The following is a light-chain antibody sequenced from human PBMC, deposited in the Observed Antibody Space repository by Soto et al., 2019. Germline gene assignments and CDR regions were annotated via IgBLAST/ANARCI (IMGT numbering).Light chain of an antibody. J-gene: IGLJ3*02. Sequence: QSALTQPASVSGSPGQSITISCTGTSSDVGGYNYVSWYQQLPGKAPQVIIFEVSDRPSGVSNRFSGSKSGNTASLTISGLQAEDEADYYCSSYSSTSTLWVFGGGTKLTVL. CDR1: SSDVGGYNY. V-gene: IGLV2-14*01. CDR3: SSYSSTSTLWV. CDR2: EVS.